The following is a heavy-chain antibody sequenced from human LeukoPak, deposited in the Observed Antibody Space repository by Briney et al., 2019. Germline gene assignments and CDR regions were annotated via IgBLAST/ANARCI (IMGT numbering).Heavy chain of an antibody. CDR2: IIPIFGTA. Sequence: GASVKVSCKASGGTFISYAISWVRQAPGQGLEWMGGIIPIFGTANYTQKFQGRVTITADESTSTAYMELSSLRSEDTAVYYCAKCIVGAADAFDIWGQGTMVTVSS. V-gene: IGHV1-69*01. J-gene: IGHJ3*02. CDR3: AKCIVGAADAFDI. D-gene: IGHD1-26*01. CDR1: GGTFISYA.